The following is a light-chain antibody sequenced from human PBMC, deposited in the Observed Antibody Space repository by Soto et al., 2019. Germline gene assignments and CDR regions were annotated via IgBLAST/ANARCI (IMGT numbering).Light chain of an antibody. Sequence: DIQMTQSPSTLSASVGDRVTITCRASESIDIWLAWYQQKPGKAPKLLIYHTSSIESGVPSRFSGSGSGKEFTLTISSLQPDDFASYYCQHHKSYPRTFGQGTKVEI. CDR1: ESIDIW. CDR2: HTS. CDR3: QHHKSYPRT. V-gene: IGKV1-5*03. J-gene: IGKJ1*01.